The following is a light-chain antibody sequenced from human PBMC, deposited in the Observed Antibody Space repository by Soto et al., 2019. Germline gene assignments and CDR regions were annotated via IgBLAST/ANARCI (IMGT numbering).Light chain of an antibody. V-gene: IGKV1-5*03. J-gene: IGKJ1*01. CDR3: QHFVA. CDR2: KAS. CDR1: QSISSW. Sequence: DIQMTQSPSTLSASVGDRVTITCRASQSISSWLAWYQQKPGKAPKLLIYKASSLESGVPSRFSGSGYGTEFTLTISSRQPDDFATYYCQHFVAFGQGTKVEIK.